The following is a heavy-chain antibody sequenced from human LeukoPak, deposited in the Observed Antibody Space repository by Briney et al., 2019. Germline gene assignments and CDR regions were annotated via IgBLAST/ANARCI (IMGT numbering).Heavy chain of an antibody. D-gene: IGHD4-17*01. CDR3: AREPAAYGDYSDY. CDR1: GYTFTGYY. CDR2: INPNSGGT. J-gene: IGHJ4*02. Sequence: GASVKVSCKASGYTFTGYYMHWVRQAPGQGLEWMGWINPNSGGTNYAQKFQGRVTMTRDTSISTAYMELSRLRSDDTAVYFCAREPAAYGDYSDYWGQGTLVTVSS. V-gene: IGHV1-2*02.